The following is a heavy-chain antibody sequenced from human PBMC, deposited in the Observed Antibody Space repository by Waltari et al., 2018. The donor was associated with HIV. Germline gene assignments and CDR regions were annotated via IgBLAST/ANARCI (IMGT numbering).Heavy chain of an antibody. J-gene: IGHJ6*01. CDR3: ARERCEGNDMLTGYPNYYYYYGMDF. CDR2: ISAYSGNT. V-gene: IGHV1-18*01. D-gene: IGHD3-9*01. CDR1: GSTFTRYG. Sequence: VQLVPSGAEVTQTGASLTFSCTAYGSTFTRYGICCVCQTPDLGIEWMGWISAYSGNTNDARKGQGRGTMTTDTSTNRVYMELRSLGSDDTAVYYCARERCEGNDMLTGYPNYYYYYGMDFWCQGTTVTVSS.